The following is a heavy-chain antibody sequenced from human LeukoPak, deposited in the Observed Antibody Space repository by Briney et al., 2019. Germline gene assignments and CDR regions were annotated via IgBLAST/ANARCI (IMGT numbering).Heavy chain of an antibody. CDR3: ARGNYYDSSTYYRAFDI. J-gene: IGHJ3*02. V-gene: IGHV1-2*02. Sequence: ASVKVSCKASGYTFTGYYMHWVRQAPGQGLEWMGWINPNSGGTNYAQKFQGRVTMTRDTSISTAYMELSRLRSDDTAVYYCARGNYYDSSTYYRAFDIWGQGTMVTVSS. CDR2: INPNSGGT. CDR1: GYTFTGYY. D-gene: IGHD3-22*01.